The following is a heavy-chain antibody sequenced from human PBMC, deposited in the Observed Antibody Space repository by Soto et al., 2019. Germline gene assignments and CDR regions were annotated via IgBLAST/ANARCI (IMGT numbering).Heavy chain of an antibody. J-gene: IGHJ6*03. CDR2: IIPILGIA. CDR3: AVLGSRDHYMVV. V-gene: IGHV1-69*02. Sequence: ASVKVSCKASGGTFSSYTISWVRQAPGQGLEWMGRIIPILGIANYAQKFQGRVTITADKSTSTAYMEMNSLRSDDTAVYYCAVLGSRDHYMVVWGTGTTVTGS. D-gene: IGHD2-2*01. CDR1: GGTFSSYT.